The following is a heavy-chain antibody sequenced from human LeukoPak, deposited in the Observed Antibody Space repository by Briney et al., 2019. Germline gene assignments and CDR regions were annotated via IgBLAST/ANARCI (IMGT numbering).Heavy chain of an antibody. V-gene: IGHV3-30*03. J-gene: IGHJ4*02. CDR3: ARDSLRGSFDY. CDR2: ISYDGSDK. CDR1: VFPFNNYG. Sequence: TGGSLRLSCATSVFPFNNYGMHWVRQAPGKGLEWVAIISYDGSDKYYADSVNGRFTISRDNSKNTLYLQMNSLRAEDTAVYYCARDSLRGSFDYWGQGTLVTVSS.